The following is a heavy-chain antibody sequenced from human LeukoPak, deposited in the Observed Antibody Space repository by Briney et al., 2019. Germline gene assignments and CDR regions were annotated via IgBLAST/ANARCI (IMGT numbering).Heavy chain of an antibody. Sequence: GGSLRLSCAASGFTFDDYGMGWVRQAPGKGLEWVAGIKWTGGSTGYADSVKGRFTIARDNAQNSLYLQMNSLRAEDTALYHCARDVGTYYDSSGYSDYWGQGVLVTVFS. CDR3: ARDVGTYYDSSGYSDY. J-gene: IGHJ4*02. D-gene: IGHD3-22*01. CDR2: IKWTGGST. V-gene: IGHV3-20*01. CDR1: GFTFDDYG.